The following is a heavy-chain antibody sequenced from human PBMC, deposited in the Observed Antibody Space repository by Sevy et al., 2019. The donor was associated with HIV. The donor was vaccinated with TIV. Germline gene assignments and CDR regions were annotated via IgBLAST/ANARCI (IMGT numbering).Heavy chain of an antibody. CDR2: ISSSSRYI. Sequence: GGSLRLSCAASGFTFSNYNVNWVRQAPGKGLEWVSSISSSSRYIYYADSMKGRFTISRDNAKNSLYLQMNSLRAEDTAVYYCARVVAYCSGGSCFPGYYYGMDVWGQGTTVTVPS. CDR1: GFTFSNYN. D-gene: IGHD2-15*01. CDR3: ARVVAYCSGGSCFPGYYYGMDV. J-gene: IGHJ6*02. V-gene: IGHV3-21*01.